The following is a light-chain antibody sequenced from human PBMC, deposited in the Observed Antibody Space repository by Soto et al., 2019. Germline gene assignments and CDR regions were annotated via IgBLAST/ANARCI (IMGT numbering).Light chain of an antibody. CDR2: GAS. V-gene: IGKV1-39*01. CDR3: QQSFDTPLT. Sequence: DIQMTQSPSSLSASVGDRVTITCRASESITTYLNWYRHKPGKAPELLIYGASTLHSGVPSRFSGRGSGTDFTLTIRSLQREDFAVYYCQQSFDTPLTFGPGTKVEIK. J-gene: IGKJ3*01. CDR1: ESITTY.